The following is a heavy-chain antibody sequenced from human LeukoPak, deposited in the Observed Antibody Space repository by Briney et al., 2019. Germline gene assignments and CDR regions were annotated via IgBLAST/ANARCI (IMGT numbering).Heavy chain of an antibody. CDR1: GGPFSGYY. D-gene: IGHD2-2*01. CDR2: INHSGST. J-gene: IGHJ5*02. Sequence: PSETLSLTCAVYGGPFSGYYWSWIRQPPGKGLEWIGEINHSGSTNYNPSLKSRVTISVDTSKNQFSLKLSSVTAADTAVYYCARGIIVVVPAAGGNWFDPWGQGTLVTVSS. V-gene: IGHV4-34*01. CDR3: ARGIIVVVPAAGGNWFDP.